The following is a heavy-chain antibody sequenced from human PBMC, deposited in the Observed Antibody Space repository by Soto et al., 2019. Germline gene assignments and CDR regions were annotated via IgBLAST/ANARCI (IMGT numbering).Heavy chain of an antibody. J-gene: IGHJ6*02. V-gene: IGHV4-31*03. Sequence: SETLSLTCTVSGGSISSGGYYWSWIRQHPGKGLEWIGYIYYSGSTYYNPSLKSRVTISVDTSKNQFSLKLSSVTVADTAVYYCSSRDYFYSRMDVWGQGTTVTVSS. CDR1: GGSISSGGYY. CDR3: SSRDYFYSRMDV. CDR2: IYYSGST.